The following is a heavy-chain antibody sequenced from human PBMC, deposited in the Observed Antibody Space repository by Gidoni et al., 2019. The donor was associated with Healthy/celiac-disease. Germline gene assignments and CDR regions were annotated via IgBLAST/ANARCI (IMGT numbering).Heavy chain of an antibody. D-gene: IGHD3-9*01. CDR2: ISGSGGST. J-gene: IGHJ4*02. Sequence: EVQLLESGGGLVQPGGSLRLSCAASGFTFSSSAMSWVRQAPGKGLEWVSAISGSGGSTYYADSVKGRFTISRDNSKNTLYLQMNSLRAEDTAVYYCAKDRWRYDILTGYYPQVPDYWGQGTLVTVSS. CDR1: GFTFSSSA. V-gene: IGHV3-23*01. CDR3: AKDRWRYDILTGYYPQVPDY.